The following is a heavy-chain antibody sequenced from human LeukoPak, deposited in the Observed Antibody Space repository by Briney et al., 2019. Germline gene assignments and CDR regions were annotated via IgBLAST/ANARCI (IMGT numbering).Heavy chain of an antibody. J-gene: IGHJ6*02. Sequence: PGGSLRLSCAASGFTVSSNYMSWVRQAPGKGLEWVSAISGSGGSTYYADSVKGRFTISRDNSKNTLYLQMNSLRAEDTAVYYCAKLYCSSTSCYTYFYYGMDVWGQGTTVTVSS. CDR3: AKLYCSSTSCYTYFYYGMDV. CDR2: ISGSGGST. CDR1: GFTVSSNY. D-gene: IGHD2-2*02. V-gene: IGHV3-23*01.